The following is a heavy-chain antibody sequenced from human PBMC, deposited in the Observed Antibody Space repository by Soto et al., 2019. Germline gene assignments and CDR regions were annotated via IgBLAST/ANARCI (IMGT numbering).Heavy chain of an antibody. Sequence: GGSLRLSCAASGFTFSSYGMHWVRQAPGKGLEWVAVIWYDGSNKYYADSVKGRFTISRDNSKNTLYLQMNSLRAEDTAVYYCARAGDWMVVAAFDAFDIWGQGTMVTVSS. CDR3: ARAGDWMVVAAFDAFDI. D-gene: IGHD2-15*01. CDR2: IWYDGSNK. CDR1: GFTFSSYG. J-gene: IGHJ3*02. V-gene: IGHV3-33*01.